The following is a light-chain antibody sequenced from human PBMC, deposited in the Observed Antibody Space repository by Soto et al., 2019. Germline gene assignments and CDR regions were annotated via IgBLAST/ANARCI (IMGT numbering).Light chain of an antibody. CDR1: GNDVGAYNY. CDR3: CSYAGGYTYL. Sequence: QSVLTQPRSVSGSPGQSVTISCTGTGNDVGAYNYVSWYQQHPGRPPKLMIYDVASWPSGVPDRFSGSKSGNTASLTISGLQAEDEAVYFCCSYAGGYTYLFGTGTKVTV. J-gene: IGLJ1*01. V-gene: IGLV2-11*01. CDR2: DVA.